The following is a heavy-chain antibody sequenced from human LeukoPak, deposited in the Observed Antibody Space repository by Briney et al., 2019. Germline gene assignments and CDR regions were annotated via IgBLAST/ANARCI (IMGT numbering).Heavy chain of an antibody. V-gene: IGHV4-39*01. D-gene: IGHD3-10*01. Sequence: SETLSLTCAVDGGSFSSYYWGWIRQPPGKGLEWIGSIYYSGSTYYNPSLKSRVTISVDTSKNQFSLKLSSVTAADTAVYYCARLVTPRGWFDPWGQGTLVTVSS. J-gene: IGHJ5*02. CDR2: IYYSGST. CDR1: GGSFSSYY. CDR3: ARLVTPRGWFDP.